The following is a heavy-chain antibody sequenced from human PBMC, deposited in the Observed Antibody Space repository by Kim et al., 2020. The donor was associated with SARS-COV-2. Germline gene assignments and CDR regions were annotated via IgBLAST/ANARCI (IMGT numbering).Heavy chain of an antibody. Sequence: GGSLRLSCAASGITFSNYWLHWVRQAPGKGLVWVSRINSDGGTGSYADSAKGKVSISSDNAKSTHSLQMNILSAEAEDASDCSSPRYTVPYCHFDFWGQ. CDR2: INSDGGTG. D-gene: IGHD2-2*02. CDR1: GITFSNYW. J-gene: IGHJ4*02. V-gene: IGHV3-74*01. CDR3: SSPRYTVPYCHFDF.